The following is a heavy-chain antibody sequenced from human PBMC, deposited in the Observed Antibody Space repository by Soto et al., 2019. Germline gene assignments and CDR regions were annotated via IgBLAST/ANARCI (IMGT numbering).Heavy chain of an antibody. CDR1: VGSCSGYY. CDR3: ARMSPVRYYYGSGSYYSPHGMDV. CDR2: INHSGST. J-gene: IGHJ6*02. Sequence: PSETLSLAGAVYVGSCSGYYWSWMRQPPGKGLERIGEINHSGSTSYNPSLKIRVTISVDTSKNQFSLKLSSVTAADTAVYYCARMSPVRYYYGSGSYYSPHGMDVWGQGTTVT. V-gene: IGHV4-34*01. D-gene: IGHD3-10*01.